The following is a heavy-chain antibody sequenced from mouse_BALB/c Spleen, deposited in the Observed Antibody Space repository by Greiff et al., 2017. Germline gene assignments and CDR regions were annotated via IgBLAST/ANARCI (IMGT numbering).Heavy chain of an antibody. J-gene: IGHJ4*01. D-gene: IGHD2-4*01. CDR1: GYSITSDYA. V-gene: IGHV3-2*02. CDR2: ISYSGST. CDR3: ARDDYDGLLGMDY. Sequence: VQLKQSGPGLVKPSQSLSLTCTVTGYSITSDYAWNWIRQFPGNKLEWMGYISYSGSTSYNPSLKSRISITRDTSKNQFFLQLNSVTTEDTATYYCARDDYDGLLGMDYWGQGTSVTVSS.